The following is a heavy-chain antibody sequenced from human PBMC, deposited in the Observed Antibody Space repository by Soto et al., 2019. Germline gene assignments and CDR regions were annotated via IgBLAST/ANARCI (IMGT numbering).Heavy chain of an antibody. J-gene: IGHJ4*02. CDR2: IFNSGST. CDR3: ARHSAAYYYDSSLDY. CDR1: GGSISPYY. D-gene: IGHD3-22*01. Sequence: SETLSLTCTVSGGSISPYYWSWIRQPPGKGLEWIGYIFNSGSTNYNPSLKSRVIISVDTSKNQFSLTLSSVTAADTAVYYCARHSAAYYYDSSLDYWGQGTLVTVCS. V-gene: IGHV4-59*08.